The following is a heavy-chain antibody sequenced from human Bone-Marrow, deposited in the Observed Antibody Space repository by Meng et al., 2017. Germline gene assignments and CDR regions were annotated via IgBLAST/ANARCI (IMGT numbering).Heavy chain of an antibody. CDR1: GDSISSDIW. Sequence: QVQLQESGPGLVKPSGTLSLTCTVSGDSISSDIWWSWVRQPPGKGLEWIGYIYYSGSTYYNPSLKSRVTISLDKSKNQFSLKLSSVTAADTAVYYCARESGSSRFDYWGQGTLVTVSS. J-gene: IGHJ4*02. CDR3: ARESGSSRFDY. V-gene: IGHV4-4*02. CDR2: IYYSGST. D-gene: IGHD3-22*01.